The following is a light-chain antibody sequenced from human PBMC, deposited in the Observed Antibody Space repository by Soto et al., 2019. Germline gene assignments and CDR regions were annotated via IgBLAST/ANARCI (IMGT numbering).Light chain of an antibody. CDR3: QQYGRLPYT. Sequence: IVLTQSPDTMSLAPGERATLSGRARHSIGISSLVWYHHKPCQTHRLLSYGASNRPTPVPDRFRGSGSGTDLTLIISEVEPDDFGVYYCQQYGRLPYTFGQATKLAIK. CDR1: HSIGISS. V-gene: IGKV3-20*01. J-gene: IGKJ2*01. CDR2: GAS.